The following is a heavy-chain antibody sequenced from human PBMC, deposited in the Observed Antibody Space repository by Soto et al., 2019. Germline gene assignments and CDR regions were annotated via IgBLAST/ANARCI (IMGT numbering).Heavy chain of an antibody. V-gene: IGHV3-21*01. CDR3: ARDEALTVTSYYYYYYMDA. Sequence: GGSLRLSCAASGFTFSSYGMNWVRQAPGKGLERVSSISSSSSYIYYADSVKGRFTISRDNAKNSLYLQMNSLRAEDTAVYYCARDEALTVTSYYYYYYMDAWGKGTTVTVSS. CDR1: GFTFSSYG. CDR2: ISSSSSYI. J-gene: IGHJ6*03. D-gene: IGHD4-17*01.